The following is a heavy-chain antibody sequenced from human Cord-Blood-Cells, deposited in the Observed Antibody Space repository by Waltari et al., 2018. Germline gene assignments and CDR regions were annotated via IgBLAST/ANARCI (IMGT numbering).Heavy chain of an antibody. V-gene: IGHV1-69*11. CDR1: GGTFSSYA. D-gene: IGHD2-2*01. J-gene: IGHJ1*01. CDR3: ARALVVVPAASGLAEYFQH. Sequence: QVQLVQSGAEVKKPGSSVKVSCKASGGTFSSYAISWVRQAPGQGLEWMGRVITILGTANYAQEFKGRGRMTADESTSTAYMELRSLRSEDTDVYYCARALVVVPAASGLAEYFQHWGQGTLVTVSS. CDR2: VITILGTA.